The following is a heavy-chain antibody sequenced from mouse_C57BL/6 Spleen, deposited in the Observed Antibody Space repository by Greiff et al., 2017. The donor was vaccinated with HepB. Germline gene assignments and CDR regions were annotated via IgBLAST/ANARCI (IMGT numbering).Heavy chain of an antibody. CDR1: GYTFTSYW. CDR2: IDPSDSYT. D-gene: IGHD1-1*01. Sequence: VKLQESGAELVMPGASVKLSCKASGYTFTSYWMHWVKQRPGQGLEWIGEIDPSDSYTNYNQKFKGKSTLTVDKSSSTAYMQLSSLTSEDSAVYYCARSTVAMDYWGQGTSVTVSS. J-gene: IGHJ4*01. V-gene: IGHV1-69*01. CDR3: ARSTVAMDY.